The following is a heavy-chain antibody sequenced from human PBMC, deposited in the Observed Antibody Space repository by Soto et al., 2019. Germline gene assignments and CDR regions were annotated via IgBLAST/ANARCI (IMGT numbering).Heavy chain of an antibody. Sequence: EVQLLESGGGLVQPGESLRLSCAASGFTFSSYAMSWVRQAPGKGLEWVSVISGSDDSTYYADSVKGRFTISRDNSKNTLYRQMNSLRAEDTAVYYCAKRSSPSPFDYWGQGTLVTVSS. D-gene: IGHD6-6*01. J-gene: IGHJ4*02. CDR2: ISGSDDST. CDR1: GFTFSSYA. V-gene: IGHV3-23*01. CDR3: AKRSSPSPFDY.